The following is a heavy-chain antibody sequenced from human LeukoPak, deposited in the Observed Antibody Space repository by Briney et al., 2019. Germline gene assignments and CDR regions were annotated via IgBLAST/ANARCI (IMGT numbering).Heavy chain of an antibody. Sequence: GGSLRLSCAASGFTFSSYGMHWVRQAPGKGLEWVSYISSSSSTIYYADSVKGRFTISRDNAKNSLYLQMNSLRAEDTAVYYCARFPPLYYYDSSGYYPVWWGQGTLVTVSS. V-gene: IGHV3-48*04. CDR1: GFTFSSYG. J-gene: IGHJ4*02. CDR2: ISSSSSTI. CDR3: ARFPPLYYYDSSGYYPVW. D-gene: IGHD3-22*01.